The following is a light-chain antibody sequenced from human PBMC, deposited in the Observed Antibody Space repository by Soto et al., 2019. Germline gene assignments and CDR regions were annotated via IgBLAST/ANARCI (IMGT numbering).Light chain of an antibody. V-gene: IGLV2-14*01. J-gene: IGLJ2*01. CDR2: GVS. CDR1: XXDVGDYNY. CDR3: SSYTSTNTLV. Sequence: QSALTQPASVSGSPGXXITISCTXXXXDVGDYNYVSWYQQHPGKAPKLIIYGVSNRPSGISNRFSGSKSGNTASLTISGLQAEDEADYYCSSYTSTNTLVFGGGTKLTVL.